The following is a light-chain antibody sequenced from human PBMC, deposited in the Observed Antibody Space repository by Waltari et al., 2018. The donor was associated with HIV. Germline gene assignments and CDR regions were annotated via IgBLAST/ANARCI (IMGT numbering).Light chain of an antibody. CDR3: QSYDSSLSAYVV. CDR2: ANI. CDR1: SSNIGAGSD. V-gene: IGLV1-40*01. J-gene: IGLJ2*01. Sequence: QSVLTQPPSVSGAPGQRVTISCTGPSSNIGAGSDVPWYQQLPGTAPTLLIYANIHRPAGVPDRFSVSKSATSASLAITGLQAEDEADYFCQSYDSSLSAYVVFGGGTKLTVL.